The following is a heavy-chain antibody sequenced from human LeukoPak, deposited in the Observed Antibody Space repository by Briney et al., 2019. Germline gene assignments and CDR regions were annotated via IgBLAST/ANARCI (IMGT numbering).Heavy chain of an antibody. CDR1: GFTFSNYW. J-gene: IGHJ3*02. V-gene: IGHV3-7*05. D-gene: IGHD5-24*01. CDR2: IHEDGSDE. CDR3: ARTLRLHTPRAFDI. Sequence: GGSLRLSCVVSGFTFSNYWMNWCRQAPGKGLEWVANIHEDGSDEYYVDSVRGRFTISRDNAKNSLYLQMNSLRAEDTAVYYCARTLRLHTPRAFDIWGQGTMVTVSS.